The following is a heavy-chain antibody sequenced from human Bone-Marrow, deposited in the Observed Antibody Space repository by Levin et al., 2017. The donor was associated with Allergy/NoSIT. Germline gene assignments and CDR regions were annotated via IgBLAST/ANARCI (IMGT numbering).Heavy chain of an antibody. CDR2: VYYNGNT. D-gene: IGHD2-15*01. Sequence: SQTLSLTCAVSGDPMKSYYWNWIRQSPGRGLEYIGSVYYNGNTRYSSSLRSRVTISVDTSKKNFSLHLRSVTAADTAIYYCAMRRGYAIGPASFDFWGQGTRVTVSS. J-gene: IGHJ4*02. CDR1: GDPMKSYY. V-gene: IGHV4-59*12. CDR3: AMRRGYAIGPASFDF.